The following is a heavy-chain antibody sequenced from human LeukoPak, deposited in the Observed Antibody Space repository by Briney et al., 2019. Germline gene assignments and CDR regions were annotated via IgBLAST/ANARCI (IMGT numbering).Heavy chain of an antibody. CDR3: ARVVTGDYFDY. CDR2: IYSGGST. V-gene: IGHV3-53*01. D-gene: IGHD2-21*02. CDR1: GFTVSSNY. J-gene: IGHJ4*02. Sequence: GGSLRLSCAASGFTVSSNYMGWVRQAPGKGLEWVSVIYSGGSTYYADSVKGRFTISRDNSKNTLYLQMNSLRAEDTAVYYCARVVTGDYFDYWGQGTLVTVSS.